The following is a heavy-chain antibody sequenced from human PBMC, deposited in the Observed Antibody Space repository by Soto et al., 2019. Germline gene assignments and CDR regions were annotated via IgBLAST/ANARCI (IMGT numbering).Heavy chain of an antibody. CDR2: IIPIFGTV. CDR3: ARIIGYCSSTSCYRRWGFDP. CDR1: GGTFSSYA. D-gene: IGHD2-2*01. V-gene: IGHV1-69*01. Sequence: SVKVSCKASGGTFSSYAISWVRQAPVQGLEWMGGIIPIFGTVNYAQKFQGRVTITADESTSTAYMELSSLRSEDTAVYYCARIIGYCSSTSCYRRWGFDPWGQGTLVTVSS. J-gene: IGHJ5*02.